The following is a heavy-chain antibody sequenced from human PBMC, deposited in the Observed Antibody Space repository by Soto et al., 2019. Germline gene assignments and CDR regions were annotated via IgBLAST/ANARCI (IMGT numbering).Heavy chain of an antibody. CDR2: ISSSSNTI. J-gene: IGHJ6*03. Sequence: GGSLRLSCAASGFTFSTYNMNWVRQAPGKGLEWVSYISSSSNTIYYADSVKGRFSISRDNAKNSLHLQMNSLRDEDTAVYYCARGFCSGSSCREVYYFYFYMDVSGKGITVTVSS. CDR1: GFTFSTYN. CDR3: ARGFCSGSSCREVYYFYFYMDV. V-gene: IGHV3-48*02. D-gene: IGHD2-2*01.